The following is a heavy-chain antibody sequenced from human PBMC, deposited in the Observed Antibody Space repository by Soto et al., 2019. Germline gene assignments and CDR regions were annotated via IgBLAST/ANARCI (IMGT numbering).Heavy chain of an antibody. D-gene: IGHD3-22*01. CDR3: AKVSYYYDSSGYYPDDY. V-gene: IGHV3-30*18. CDR1: GFTFSSYG. Sequence: GGSLRLSCAASGFTFSSYGMHWVRQAPGKGLEWVAVISYDGSNKYYADSVKGRFTISRDNSKNTLYLQMNSLRAEDTAVYYCAKVSYYYDSSGYYPDDYWGQGTLVTVSS. J-gene: IGHJ4*02. CDR2: ISYDGSNK.